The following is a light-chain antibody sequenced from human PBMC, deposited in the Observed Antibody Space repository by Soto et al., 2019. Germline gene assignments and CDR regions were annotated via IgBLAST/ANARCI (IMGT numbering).Light chain of an antibody. CDR3: QQDCSSRPFT. Sequence: EIVLTQSPGTLSLSPGERATLSCRASQSVSSSYLAWYQQKPGQAPRLLIYGASSRATGIPDRFSGSGSGTDCTLTISILKPEMIVVYYCQQDCSSRPFTFGGGTKVEIK. V-gene: IGKV3-20*01. J-gene: IGKJ4*01. CDR2: GAS. CDR1: QSVSSSY.